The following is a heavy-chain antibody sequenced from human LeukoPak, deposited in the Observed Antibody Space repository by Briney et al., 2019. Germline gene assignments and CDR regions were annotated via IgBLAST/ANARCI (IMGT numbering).Heavy chain of an antibody. V-gene: IGHV3-23*01. J-gene: IGHJ3*02. Sequence: GSLRLSCAASGFTFGSYAMSWVRQAPGKGLEWVSAISGSGGSTYYADSVKGRFTISRDNSKNTLYLQMNSLRAEDTAVYYCAKDLGGSGSYYNIGAFDIWGQGTMVTVSS. CDR1: GFTFGSYA. D-gene: IGHD3-10*01. CDR3: AKDLGGSGSYYNIGAFDI. CDR2: ISGSGGST.